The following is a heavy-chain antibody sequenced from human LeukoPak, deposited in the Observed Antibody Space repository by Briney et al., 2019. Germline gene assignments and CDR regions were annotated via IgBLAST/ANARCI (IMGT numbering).Heavy chain of an antibody. D-gene: IGHD4-17*01. CDR1: GGSFSGYY. V-gene: IGHV4-34*01. CDR3: ARSPTVTTWIDY. J-gene: IGHJ4*02. Sequence: SETLSLTCAVYGGSFSGYYWSWIRQPPGKGLEWIGEINHSGSTNYNPSLKSRVTISVDTSKNQFSLKLSSVTAADTAVYYCARSPTVTTWIDYRGQGTLVTVSS. CDR2: INHSGST.